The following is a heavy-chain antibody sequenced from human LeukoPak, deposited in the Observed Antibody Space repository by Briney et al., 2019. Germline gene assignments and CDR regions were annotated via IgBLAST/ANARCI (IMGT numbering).Heavy chain of an antibody. CDR2: ISSSSSYT. J-gene: IGHJ4*02. D-gene: IGHD5-12*01. Sequence: GGSLRLSCAASGFTFSSYSMNWVRQAPGKGLEWVSSISSSSSYTYYADSVKGRFTISRDNAKNSLYLQMNSLRAEDTAVYYCVRALDIVATITPIDYWGQGTLVTVSS. CDR3: VRALDIVATITPIDY. V-gene: IGHV3-21*01. CDR1: GFTFSSYS.